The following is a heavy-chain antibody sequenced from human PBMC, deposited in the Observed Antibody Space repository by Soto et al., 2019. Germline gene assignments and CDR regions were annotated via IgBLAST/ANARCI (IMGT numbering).Heavy chain of an antibody. CDR1: GFTFSSYG. Sequence: QVQLVESGGGVVQPGRSLRLSCAASGFTFSSYGMHWVRQAPGKGLEWVAGIWYDGSNKYYADSVKGRFTISRDNSKNPLYLQMHSLRAEDTAVYYCARDRLGMTTVTKGLGYWGQGTLVTVSS. V-gene: IGHV3-33*01. J-gene: IGHJ4*02. CDR2: IWYDGSNK. CDR3: ARDRLGMTTVTKGLGY. D-gene: IGHD4-17*01.